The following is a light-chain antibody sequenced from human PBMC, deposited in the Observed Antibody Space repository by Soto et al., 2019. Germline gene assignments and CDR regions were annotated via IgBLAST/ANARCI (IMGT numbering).Light chain of an antibody. V-gene: IGKV3-20*01. CDR1: QSVSNTH. CDR3: QQSYNTPT. J-gene: IGKJ4*01. Sequence: EIVLTQSPGSLSLSLGESATLSCRASQSVSNTHVAWYQQRPGQAPRLLIYDASRRDIGVPSRFSGSGSGTDFTLTISSLQPEDFATYFCQQSYNTPTFGGGTKVDIK. CDR2: DAS.